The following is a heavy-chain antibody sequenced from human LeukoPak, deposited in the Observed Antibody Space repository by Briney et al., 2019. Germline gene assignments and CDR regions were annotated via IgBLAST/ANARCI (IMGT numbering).Heavy chain of an antibody. CDR1: GGSISSGDYY. CDR2: MYYSGST. Sequence: PSETLSLTCTVSGGSISSGDYYWSWIRQPPGKGLEWIAYMYYSGSTNYNPSLKSRVTISVDTSKNQFSLKLTSVTAADTAVYYCARDSSAFAGWFDPWGQGTLVTVSS. CDR3: ARDSSAFAGWFDP. V-gene: IGHV4-61*08. J-gene: IGHJ5*02. D-gene: IGHD6-19*01.